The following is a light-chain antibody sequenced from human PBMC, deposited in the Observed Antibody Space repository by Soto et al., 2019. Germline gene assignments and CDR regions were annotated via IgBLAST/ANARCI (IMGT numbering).Light chain of an antibody. CDR3: QQYSTSLT. CDR1: QSVGST. CDR2: GAS. V-gene: IGKV3-15*01. J-gene: IGKJ4*02. Sequence: EILMTQSPATLSVSPGERVILSCRASQSVGSTLAWYQQKPGQAPRLLLRGASTRATGVPARFSGSGSGTEFPLTISSLQSEDFAVYYCQQYSTSLTFGGGTTLEIK.